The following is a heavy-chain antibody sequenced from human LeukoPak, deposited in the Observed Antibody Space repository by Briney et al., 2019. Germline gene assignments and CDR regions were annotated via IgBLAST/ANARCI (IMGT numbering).Heavy chain of an antibody. CDR1: GFTFSSYG. J-gene: IGHJ3*02. V-gene: IGHV3-33*01. CDR2: IWYDGSNK. D-gene: IGHD1-14*01. CDR3: ARLRNDAFDI. Sequence: GGSLRLSCAASGFTFSSYGMDWVRRAPGKGLEWVAVIWYDGSNKYYADSVKGRFTISRDNSKSTLYLQMNSLRAEDTAVYYCARLRNDAFDIWGQGTVVAVSS.